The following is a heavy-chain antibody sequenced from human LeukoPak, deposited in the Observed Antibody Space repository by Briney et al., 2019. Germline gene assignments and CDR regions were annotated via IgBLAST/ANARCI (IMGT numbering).Heavy chain of an antibody. J-gene: IGHJ3*02. CDR3: ARRRGEWELWAFDI. CDR2: IYYSGST. D-gene: IGHD1-26*01. Sequence: SETLSLTCTVSGGSISSYYWSWIRQPPGKGLEWSGYIYYSGSTNYNPSLRSRVTISVDTSKNQFSLKLTSVTAADTAVYYCARRRGEWELWAFDIWGQGTMVTVSS. CDR1: GGSISSYY. V-gene: IGHV4-59*08.